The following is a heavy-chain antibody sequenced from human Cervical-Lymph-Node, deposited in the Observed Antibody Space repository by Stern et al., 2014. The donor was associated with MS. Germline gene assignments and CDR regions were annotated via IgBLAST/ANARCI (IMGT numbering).Heavy chain of an antibody. CDR1: GYTLSEIS. CDR2: FDPEHGET. V-gene: IGHV1-24*01. Sequence: QVQLVQSGAEVKKPGASVKVSCKGSGYTLSEISMHWVRQAPGKGLEWMGGFDPEHGETRYAQKFQVRVTMAEDRSTDTAYMELSSLRSEDTAVYYCATHRGRVTYYYGMDVWGQGTTVTVSS. CDR3: ATHRGRVTYYYGMDV. D-gene: IGHD2-21*02. J-gene: IGHJ6*02.